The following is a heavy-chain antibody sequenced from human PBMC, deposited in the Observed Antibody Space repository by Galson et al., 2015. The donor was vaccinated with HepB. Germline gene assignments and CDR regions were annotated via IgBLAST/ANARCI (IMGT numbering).Heavy chain of an antibody. CDR1: GLTLRDYS. Sequence: SLRLSCAASGLTLRDYSMSWVRQAPGKGLEWVSSISSGGHNTYYADSVKGRFTISRDNSKDTLYLQMNSLGAEDTAIYYCAKDHPWPFDLWGQGTLVTVSS. CDR3: AKDHPWPFDL. D-gene: IGHD3-9*01. CDR2: ISSGGHNT. J-gene: IGHJ4*02. V-gene: IGHV3-23*01.